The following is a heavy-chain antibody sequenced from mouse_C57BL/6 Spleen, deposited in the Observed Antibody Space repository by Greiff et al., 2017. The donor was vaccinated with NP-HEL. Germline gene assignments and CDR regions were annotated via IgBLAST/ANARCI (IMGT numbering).Heavy chain of an antibody. D-gene: IGHD2-1*01. V-gene: IGHV1-69*01. CDR2: IDPSDSYT. J-gene: IGHJ2*01. CDR1: GYTFTSYW. Sequence: QVQLKQPGAELVMPGASVKLSCKASGYTFTSYWMHWVKQRPGQGLEWIGEIDPSDSYTNYNQKFKGKSTLTVDKSSSTAYMQLSSLTSEDSAVYYCAREAYGNWDYWGQGTTLTVSS. CDR3: AREAYGNWDY.